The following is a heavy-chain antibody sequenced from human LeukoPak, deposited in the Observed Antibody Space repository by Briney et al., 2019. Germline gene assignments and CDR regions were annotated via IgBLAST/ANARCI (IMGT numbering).Heavy chain of an antibody. V-gene: IGHV4-59*12. J-gene: IGHJ4*02. CDR3: AKDPHYYDTSGYNGDY. CDR2: IYYSGST. CDR1: CGSISSYY. Sequence: PSETLSLTCTVSCGSISSYYWSWIRQPPGKGLGWIGYIYYSGSTNYNPSLKSRVTISVDTSKNQFSLKLSSVTAADTAVYYCAKDPHYYDTSGYNGDYWGQGTLVTVSS. D-gene: IGHD3-22*01.